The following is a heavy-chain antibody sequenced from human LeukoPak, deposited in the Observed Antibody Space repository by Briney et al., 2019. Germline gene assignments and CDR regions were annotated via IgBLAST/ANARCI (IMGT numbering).Heavy chain of an antibody. Sequence: PSETLSLTCTVSGGSISSSSYYWGWIRQPPGKGLEWIGSIYYSGSTYYNPSLKSRVTISVDTSKNQFSLKLSSVTAADTAVYYCATNAKQWLGVGYDYWGQGTLVTVSS. D-gene: IGHD6-19*01. CDR3: ATNAKQWLGVGYDY. CDR2: IYYSGST. V-gene: IGHV4-39*01. CDR1: GGSISSSSYY. J-gene: IGHJ4*02.